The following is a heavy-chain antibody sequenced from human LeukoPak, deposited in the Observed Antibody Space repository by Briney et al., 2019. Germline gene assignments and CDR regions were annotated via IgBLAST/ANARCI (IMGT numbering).Heavy chain of an antibody. CDR2: INHSGST. J-gene: IGHJ4*02. CDR1: GGSFSGYY. V-gene: IGHV4-34*01. D-gene: IGHD6-19*01. CDR3: ARDSSDSSGWATNDY. Sequence: SETLSLTCAVYGGSFSGYYWSWIRQPPGKGLEWIGEINHSGSTNYNPSLKSRVTISVDTSKNQFSLKLSSVTAADTAVYYCARDSSDSSGWATNDYWGQGTLVTVSS.